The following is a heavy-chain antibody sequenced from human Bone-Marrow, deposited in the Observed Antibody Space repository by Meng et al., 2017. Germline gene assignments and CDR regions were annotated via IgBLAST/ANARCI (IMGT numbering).Heavy chain of an antibody. CDR3: AKWARRPRGAGKYYYDSSGYTDY. J-gene: IGHJ4*02. Sequence: GGSLRLSCAASGFTFSSYAMSWVRQAPGKGLEWVSAISGSGGSTYYADSVKGRFTISRDNSKNTLYLQMNSLRAEDTAVYYCAKWARRPRGAGKYYYDSSGYTDYWGQGTLVTVSS. D-gene: IGHD3-22*01. V-gene: IGHV3-23*01. CDR2: ISGSGGST. CDR1: GFTFSSYA.